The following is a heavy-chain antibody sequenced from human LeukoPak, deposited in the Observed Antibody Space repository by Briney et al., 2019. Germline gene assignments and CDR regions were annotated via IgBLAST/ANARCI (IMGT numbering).Heavy chain of an antibody. Sequence: PGGSLRLSCAASGFTFSSYGMHWVRQAPGKGLEWVAFIRYDGSNKYYADSVKGRFTISRDNSKNTLYLQMNSLRAEDTAVYYCAKVWDSSGYWVPDYYGMDVWGQGTTVTVSS. CDR2: IRYDGSNK. J-gene: IGHJ6*02. V-gene: IGHV3-30*02. CDR3: AKVWDSSGYWVPDYYGMDV. D-gene: IGHD3-22*01. CDR1: GFTFSSYG.